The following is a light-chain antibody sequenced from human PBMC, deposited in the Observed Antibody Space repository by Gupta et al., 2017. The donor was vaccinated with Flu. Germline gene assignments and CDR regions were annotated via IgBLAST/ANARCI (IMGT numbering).Light chain of an antibody. CDR3: ASYTTTSTWL. Sequence: QSTLTQPASVSGSPGQSITISCTGTSSDVGGYSYVSWYQQHPGKAPKLMSYEVTDRPSGISNRFSGSKSGNTASLTISGLQAEDDADYFCASYTTTSTWLFGGGTKLTVL. J-gene: IGLJ3*02. CDR1: SSDVGGYSY. CDR2: EVT. V-gene: IGLV2-14*01.